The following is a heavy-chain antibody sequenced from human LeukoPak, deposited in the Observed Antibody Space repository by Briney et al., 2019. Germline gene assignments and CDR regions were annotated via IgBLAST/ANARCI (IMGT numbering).Heavy chain of an antibody. Sequence: GGSLRLSCAASGFTFSSYSMNWVRQAPGKGLEWVSSISSSSSYIYYADSVKGRFTISRDNAKNSLYLQMNSLRAEDTAVYYCARSLEDIVVVPGVDPWGQGTLVTVSS. D-gene: IGHD2-2*01. CDR2: ISSSSSYI. CDR3: ARSLEDIVVVPGVDP. V-gene: IGHV3-21*01. J-gene: IGHJ5*02. CDR1: GFTFSSYS.